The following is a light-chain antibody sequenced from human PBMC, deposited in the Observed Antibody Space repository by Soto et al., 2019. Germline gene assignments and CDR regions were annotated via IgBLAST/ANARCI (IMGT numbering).Light chain of an antibody. CDR3: QQYTDWPPWT. V-gene: IGKV3D-15*01. Sequence: EIVMTQSPATLSVSPGERASLSCRASQIVSSNLAWYQQKAGQAPRLLIYAASTRATGIPTRFSGSGSGTEFTLTITSLQSEDFAVYYCQQYTDWPPWTFGQGTKVDIK. J-gene: IGKJ1*01. CDR2: AAS. CDR1: QIVSSN.